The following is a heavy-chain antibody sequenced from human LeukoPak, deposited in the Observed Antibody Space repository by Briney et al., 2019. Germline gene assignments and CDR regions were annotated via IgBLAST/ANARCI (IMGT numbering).Heavy chain of an antibody. CDR2: FIPMVGVA. Sequence: ASVKVSRKASGGSFSRNAISWVRQAPGQGLEWMGRFIPMVGVATYAQKFQGRVTITEDRSTSTAYMELSSLTSEDTAVYYCARIQAVGVPVAIDAYYSYGMDVWGQGTAVSVSS. D-gene: IGHD2-2*02. V-gene: IGHV1-69*04. J-gene: IGHJ6*02. CDR3: ARIQAVGVPVAIDAYYSYGMDV. CDR1: GGSFSRNA.